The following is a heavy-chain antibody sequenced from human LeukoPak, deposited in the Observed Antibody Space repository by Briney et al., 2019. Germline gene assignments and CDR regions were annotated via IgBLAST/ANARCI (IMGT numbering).Heavy chain of an antibody. CDR1: GYTFTSYD. D-gene: IGHD4-11*01. Sequence: EALVKVSCKASGYTFTSYDINWVRQATGQGLEWMGWMNPNSGNTGYAQKFQGRVTMTRNTSISTAYMELSSLRSEDTAVYYCARGRTTVPPGRHYYRLDVWRQRTTATLPS. CDR2: MNPNSGNT. V-gene: IGHV1-8*01. CDR3: ARGRTTVPPGRHYYRLDV. J-gene: IGHJ6*01.